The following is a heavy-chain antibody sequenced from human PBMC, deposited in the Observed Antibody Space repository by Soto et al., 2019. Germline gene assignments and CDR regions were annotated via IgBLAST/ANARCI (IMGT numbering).Heavy chain of an antibody. J-gene: IGHJ6*02. Sequence: ASVKVSCKASGYTFTSYYMHWVRQAPGQGLEWMGIINPGGDSTTYAQRFQGRVTMTRDTSISTVYMELSRLISDDTAVYYCARDSGGAVAGTWGFYYYGMDVWGQGTTVTVSS. CDR2: INPGGDST. CDR1: GYTFTSYY. V-gene: IGHV1-46*01. CDR3: ARDSGGAVAGTWGFYYYGMDV. D-gene: IGHD6-19*01.